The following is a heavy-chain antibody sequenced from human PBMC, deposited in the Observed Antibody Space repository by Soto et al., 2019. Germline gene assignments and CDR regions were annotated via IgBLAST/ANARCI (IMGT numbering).Heavy chain of an antibody. CDR3: ARDSRGGAARRPTFYY. V-gene: IGHV3-48*03. D-gene: IGHD6-6*01. J-gene: IGHJ4*02. Sequence: VGSLRLSCVGSGFTFSSFEMNWVRQTPGKGLERLSYIGRSGETIYYADSVKGRFTISRDNAKSSLFLQMNGLRDEDTGIYYCARDSRGGAARRPTFYYWGRGTLVTVSS. CDR1: GFTFSSFE. CDR2: IGRSGETI.